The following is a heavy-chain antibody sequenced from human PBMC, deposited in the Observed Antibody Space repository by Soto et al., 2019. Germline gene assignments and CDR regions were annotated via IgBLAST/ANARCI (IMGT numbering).Heavy chain of an antibody. Sequence: QLQLQESGPGLVKPSETLSVTCTVSGASISSSSDYWGWIRQSPGKGLEWIGSIYYSGNTIYNPSLKSRVTISGDTSKNQFSLKLNSVTAADTAMYYCARHQTSVRYDFDYWGQGTLVTVSS. CDR1: GASISSSSDY. D-gene: IGHD4-17*01. V-gene: IGHV4-39*01. CDR3: ARHQTSVRYDFDY. CDR2: IYYSGNT. J-gene: IGHJ4*02.